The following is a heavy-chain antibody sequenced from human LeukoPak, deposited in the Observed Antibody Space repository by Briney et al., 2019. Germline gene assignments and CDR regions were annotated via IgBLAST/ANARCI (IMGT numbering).Heavy chain of an antibody. Sequence: ASVKVSCKASGYTFTSYDINWVRQATGQGLEWMGWMNPNSGNTGYAQKFQGRVTMTRNTSISTAYMEPSSLRSEDTAVYCCARGRTNGDYGSQWGQGTLVTVSS. J-gene: IGHJ4*02. D-gene: IGHD4-17*01. CDR3: ARGRTNGDYGSQ. V-gene: IGHV1-8*01. CDR1: GYTFTSYD. CDR2: MNPNSGNT.